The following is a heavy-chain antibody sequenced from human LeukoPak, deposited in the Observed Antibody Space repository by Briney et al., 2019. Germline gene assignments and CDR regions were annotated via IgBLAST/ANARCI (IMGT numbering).Heavy chain of an antibody. V-gene: IGHV4-59*02. J-gene: IGHJ4*02. CDR1: GGSVNTYY. CDR2: IHNSGST. Sequence: SETLSLTWTVSGGSVNTYYWNWIRQPPGQGLEWIGYIHNSGSTNYNPSLRSRVAMSLDTSMNQLSLELTSVTAADTAIYYCGRGERLGNDYWGQGILATVSS. D-gene: IGHD1-1*01. CDR3: GRGERLGNDY.